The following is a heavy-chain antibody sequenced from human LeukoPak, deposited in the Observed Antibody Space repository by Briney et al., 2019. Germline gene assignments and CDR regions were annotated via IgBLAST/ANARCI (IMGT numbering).Heavy chain of an antibody. CDR3: ARADWDTAMIDY. CDR1: GFTLSSYA. CDR2: ISVSGNT. D-gene: IGHD5-18*01. Sequence: GGSLRLSCAASGFTLSSYAMSWVRQGPGKGLEWVSAISVSGNTYHADSVKGRFTISRDNSKNTLYLQMNSLRAADTAVYYCARADWDTAMIDYWGQGTLVTVSS. J-gene: IGHJ4*02. V-gene: IGHV3-23*01.